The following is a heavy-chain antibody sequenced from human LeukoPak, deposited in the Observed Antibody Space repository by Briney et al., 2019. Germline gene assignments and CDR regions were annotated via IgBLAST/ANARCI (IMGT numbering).Heavy chain of an antibody. CDR1: GYSFTNYW. D-gene: IGHD6-6*01. CDR3: ATTSRYFDY. Sequence: PGESLKISCKGSGYSFTNYWIGWVRQMPGKGLEWMGIIYPGDSNPRYSPSFQGQVTISADKSISTAYLQWTSLKASDTAIYYCATTSRYFDYWGQGTLVTVSS. J-gene: IGHJ4*02. V-gene: IGHV5-51*01. CDR2: IYPGDSNP.